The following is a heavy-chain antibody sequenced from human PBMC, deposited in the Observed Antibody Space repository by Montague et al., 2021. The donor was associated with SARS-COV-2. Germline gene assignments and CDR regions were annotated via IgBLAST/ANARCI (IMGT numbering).Heavy chain of an antibody. D-gene: IGHD1-26*01. CDR2: N. Sequence: NHYAVSVKSRITINPDTSKNQISLQLNSVTPEDTAVYYCARTSASSDYWGQGTLVTVSS. J-gene: IGHJ4*02. V-gene: IGHV6-1*01. CDR3: ARTSASSDY.